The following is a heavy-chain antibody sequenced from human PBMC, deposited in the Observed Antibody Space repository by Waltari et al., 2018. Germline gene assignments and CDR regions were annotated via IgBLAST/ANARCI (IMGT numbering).Heavy chain of an antibody. D-gene: IGHD6-19*01. Sequence: QITLRESGPTMVKATETLTLTCTFSGFSLTTDPEAGAWSRQPPGKALEWLGIVHWDGDKRYSPSLRNRLTFTVDTSKNQVLFSLIDIDPADTATYYCVHSRYIRGWPNWFDPWGPGTLVTVSS. CDR2: VHWDGDK. CDR3: VHSRYIRGWPNWFDP. J-gene: IGHJ5*02. V-gene: IGHV2-5*02. CDR1: GFSLTTDPEA.